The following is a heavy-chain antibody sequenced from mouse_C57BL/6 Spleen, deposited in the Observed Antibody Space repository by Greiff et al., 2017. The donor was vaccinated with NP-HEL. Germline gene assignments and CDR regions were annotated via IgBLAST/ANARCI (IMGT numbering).Heavy chain of an antibody. V-gene: IGHV5-17*01. CDR1: GFTFSDYG. D-gene: IGHD2-12*01. CDR3: ARGRLYYAMDY. J-gene: IGHJ4*01. CDR2: ISSGSSTI. Sequence: EVMLVESGGGLVKPGGSLKLSCAASGFTFSDYGMHWVRQAPEKGLGWVAYISSGSSTIYYADTVKGRFTISRDNAKNTLFLQMTSLRSEDTAMYYCARGRLYYAMDYWGQGTSVTVSS.